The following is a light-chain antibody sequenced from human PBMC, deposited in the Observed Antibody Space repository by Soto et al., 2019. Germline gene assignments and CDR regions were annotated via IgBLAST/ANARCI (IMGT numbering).Light chain of an antibody. V-gene: IGKV3-20*01. CDR3: QHYRSSPWT. J-gene: IGKJ1*01. CDR1: QSVSNSY. CDR2: GAS. Sequence: EIVLTQSPGTLSLSPGERATLSCRASQSVSNSYLAWYQQKPGQAPRLLIYGASSRATGIPDRFSGSGSGTDFTLTISRLEPEDFAVYYCQHYRSSPWTFGQGTKVDIK.